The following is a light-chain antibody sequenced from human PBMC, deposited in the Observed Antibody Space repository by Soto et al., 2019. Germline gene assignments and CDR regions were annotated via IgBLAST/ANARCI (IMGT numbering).Light chain of an antibody. Sequence: DIQMTQSPSTVSASVGARITITCRASQSINTWLAWYRQRPGEAPQLLIYDVSTLAMGVPARFSGSGSGTDFTLSISRLQADAFATFYCQQYQTYSRTFGQGTQVE. V-gene: IGKV1-5*01. CDR3: QQYQTYSRT. CDR2: DVS. CDR1: QSINTW. J-gene: IGKJ1*01.